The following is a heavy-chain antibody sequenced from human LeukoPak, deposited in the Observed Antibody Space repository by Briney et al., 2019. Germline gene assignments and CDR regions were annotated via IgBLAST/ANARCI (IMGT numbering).Heavy chain of an antibody. V-gene: IGHV3-11*05. CDR3: ARDRGSEGVDP. Sequence: GGSLRLPCAASGFTFSDYYMSWIRQAPGKGLEWVSYISSSSGHTNYADSVKGRFTISRDNVKNSLSLQMNSLRAEDTAVYYCARDRGSEGVDPWGQGTLVTVSS. CDR1: GFTFSDYY. CDR2: ISSSSGHT. D-gene: IGHD3-10*01. J-gene: IGHJ5*02.